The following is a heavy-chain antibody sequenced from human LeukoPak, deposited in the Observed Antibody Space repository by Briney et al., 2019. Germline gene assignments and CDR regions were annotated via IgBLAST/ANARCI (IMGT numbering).Heavy chain of an antibody. CDR3: ARGGGYSFSPHAFDI. J-gene: IGHJ3*02. V-gene: IGHV4-34*01. CDR2: INHSGST. D-gene: IGHD5-18*01. Sequence: PSETLSLTCTVSGGSISSYYWSWIRQPPGKGLEWIGEINHSGSTNYNPSLKSRVTISVDTSKNQFSLKLSSVTAADTAVYYCARGGGYSFSPHAFDIWGQGTMVTVSS. CDR1: GGSISSYY.